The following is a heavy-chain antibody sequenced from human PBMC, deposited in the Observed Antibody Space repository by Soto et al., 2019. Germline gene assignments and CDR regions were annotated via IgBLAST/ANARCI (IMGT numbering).Heavy chain of an antibody. CDR1: GYTFTSYA. V-gene: IGHV1-3*01. J-gene: IGHJ5*01. Sequence: GASVKVSCTASGYTFTSYAMDWVRQAPGQRLEWMGWINAGNGNTKYSQKFQGRVTITRDTSASTAYMELSSLRSEDTAVYYCARDRTAGYSSGWFGYWGQGTLVTVSS. D-gene: IGHD6-19*01. CDR2: INAGNGNT. CDR3: ARDRTAGYSSGWFGY.